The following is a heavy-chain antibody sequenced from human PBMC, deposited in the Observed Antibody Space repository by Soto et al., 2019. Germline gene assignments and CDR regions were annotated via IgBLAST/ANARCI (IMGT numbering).Heavy chain of an antibody. D-gene: IGHD1-7*01. V-gene: IGHV3-33*01. CDR1: GFTFSSYG. Sequence: VGSLRLSCAASGFTFSSYGMHWVRQAPGKGLEWVAVIWYDGSNKYYADSVKGRFTISRDNSKNTLYLQMNSLRAEDTAVYYCARDSDDNWNYPDAFDIWGQGTMVTVSS. CDR3: ARDSDDNWNYPDAFDI. CDR2: IWYDGSNK. J-gene: IGHJ3*02.